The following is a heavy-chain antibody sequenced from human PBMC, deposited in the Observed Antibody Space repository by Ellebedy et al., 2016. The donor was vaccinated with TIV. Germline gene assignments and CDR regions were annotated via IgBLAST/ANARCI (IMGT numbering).Heavy chain of an antibody. Sequence: AASVKVSCKTSGYTFTDYYIHWVRQAPGQGLEWMAWINPNSGGTNYAQKFQGRVTVTRDTSTSTAFLELSRLRSDEPAVYYCTRDLSNIVSGDYWGQGTLVTVSS. V-gene: IGHV1-2*02. CDR2: INPNSGGT. CDR3: TRDLSNIVSGDY. CDR1: GYTFTDYY. D-gene: IGHD5/OR15-5a*01. J-gene: IGHJ4*02.